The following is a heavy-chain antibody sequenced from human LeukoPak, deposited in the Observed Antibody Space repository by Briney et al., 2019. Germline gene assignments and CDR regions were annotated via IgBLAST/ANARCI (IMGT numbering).Heavy chain of an antibody. CDR1: GLIFSGSW. D-gene: IGHD6-13*01. Sequence: GGSLRLSCAASGLIFSGSWMNWVRQAPGKGLEWVATINPDGNKKGVADSVRGRFTISRDNAKNTLYLQMNSLRAEDTAVYYCVRGGIASAFDIWGQGTMVTVSS. CDR2: INPDGNKK. V-gene: IGHV3-7*01. J-gene: IGHJ3*02. CDR3: VRGGIASAFDI.